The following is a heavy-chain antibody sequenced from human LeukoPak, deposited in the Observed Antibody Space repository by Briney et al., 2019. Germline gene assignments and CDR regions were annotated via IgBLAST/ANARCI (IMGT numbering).Heavy chain of an antibody. D-gene: IGHD3-9*01. Sequence: PSETLSLTCTVSGGSISSYYWSWIRQPPGKGLEWIGYIYTSGSTNYNPSLKSRVTISVDTSKNQFSLKLSSVTAADTAVYYRARLNYDILTGYPYYYYYYMDVWGKGTTVTVSS. CDR3: ARLNYDILTGYPYYYYYYMDV. CDR2: IYTSGST. CDR1: GGSISSYY. V-gene: IGHV4-4*09. J-gene: IGHJ6*03.